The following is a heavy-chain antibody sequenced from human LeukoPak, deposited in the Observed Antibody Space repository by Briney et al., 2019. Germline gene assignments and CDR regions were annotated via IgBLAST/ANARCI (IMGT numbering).Heavy chain of an antibody. CDR2: INHSGRT. D-gene: IGHD5-18*01. CDR1: GGSFSGYY. CDR3: ARQGRGYSYVTPDY. J-gene: IGHJ4*02. Sequence: SETLSLTCAVYGGSFSGYYWSWIRQPPGKGLEWIGEINHSGRTNYNPSLKSRVTISVDTSKNQFSLKLSSVTAAHTAVYYCARQGRGYSYVTPDYWGQGTLVTVSS. V-gene: IGHV4-34*01.